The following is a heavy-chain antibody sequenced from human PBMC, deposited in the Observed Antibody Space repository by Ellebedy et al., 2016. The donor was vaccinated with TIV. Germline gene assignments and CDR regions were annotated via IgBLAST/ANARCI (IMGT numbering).Heavy chain of an antibody. J-gene: IGHJ4*02. CDR2: ISSSSSTI. Sequence: GESLKISXAASGFIFSRYSMNWVRQAPGKGLEWISYISSSSSTIYYADSVKGRFTISRDNAKNSLYLQMNSLRAEDTAVYYCARAVGGTRGYFDYWGQGTLVTVSS. CDR3: ARAVGGTRGYFDY. D-gene: IGHD1-26*01. CDR1: GFIFSRYS. V-gene: IGHV3-48*01.